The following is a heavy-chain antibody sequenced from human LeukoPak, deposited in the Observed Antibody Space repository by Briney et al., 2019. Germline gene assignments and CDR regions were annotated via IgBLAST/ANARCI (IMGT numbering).Heavy chain of an antibody. Sequence: GASVKVSCKAYGGTFSSYAISWVRQAPGQGLEWMGRIIPIFGIANYAQKFQGRVTITADKSTSTAYMELSSLRSEDTAVYYCARADGYNLDYWGQGTLVTVSS. CDR1: GGTFSSYA. D-gene: IGHD5-24*01. J-gene: IGHJ4*02. CDR2: IIPIFGIA. V-gene: IGHV1-69*04. CDR3: ARADGYNLDY.